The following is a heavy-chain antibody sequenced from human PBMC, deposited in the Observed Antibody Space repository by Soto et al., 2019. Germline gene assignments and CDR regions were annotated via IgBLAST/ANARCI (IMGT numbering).Heavy chain of an antibody. CDR3: ARAIRRGGGFDY. Sequence: PSETLSLTCTVSGGSISSYYWSWIRQPPGKGLEWIGYIYHRGTTNYSPSLKSRVTISADMSKNQFSVKLSSVTAADTAVYYCARAIRRGGGFDYWGQGTLVTVSS. J-gene: IGHJ4*02. D-gene: IGHD3-10*01. V-gene: IGHV4-59*01. CDR1: GGSISSYY. CDR2: IYHRGTT.